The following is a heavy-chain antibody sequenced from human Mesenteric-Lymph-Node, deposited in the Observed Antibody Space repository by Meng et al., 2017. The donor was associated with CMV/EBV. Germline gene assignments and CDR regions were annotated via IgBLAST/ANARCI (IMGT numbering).Heavy chain of an antibody. CDR2: IYHSGST. CDR1: GGYISSSRDY. V-gene: IGHV4-39*07. CDR3: ASFCSTTSCYRKRAFDY. J-gene: IGHJ4*02. D-gene: IGHD2-2*02. Sequence: GSLRLSRTVSGGYISSSRDYWGRIRRPPGKGLERNGNIYHSGSTYYNPSLKSRVTISVDTSKNQFSLTVNSVTAADTAVYYCASFCSTTSCYRKRAFDYWGQGTLVTVSS.